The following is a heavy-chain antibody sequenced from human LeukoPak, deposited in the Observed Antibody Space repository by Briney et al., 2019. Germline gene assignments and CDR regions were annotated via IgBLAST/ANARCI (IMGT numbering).Heavy chain of an antibody. CDR1: GGSISSGSYY. D-gene: IGHD3-3*01. V-gene: IGHV4-61*02. CDR3: ARAAPYDFWSDVGGLDY. J-gene: IGHJ4*02. CDR2: VYTTGST. Sequence: SQTLSLTCTVSGGSISSGSYYLSWIRQPAGKGLEWIGRVYTTGSTDYNPSLKSRVTISVDTSKNHFSLNLTSVTAADTAVYYCARAAPYDFWSDVGGLDYWGQGTLVTVSS.